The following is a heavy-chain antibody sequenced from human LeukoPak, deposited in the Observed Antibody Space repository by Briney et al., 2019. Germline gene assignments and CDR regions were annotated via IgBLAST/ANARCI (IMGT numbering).Heavy chain of an antibody. D-gene: IGHD5-12*01. J-gene: IGHJ6*03. V-gene: IGHV3-7*04. CDR2: IKQDGSEK. Sequence: PGGSLRLSCAASGFTFSSYWMSWVRQAPGKGLEWVANIKQDGSEKYYVDSVKGRFTISRDNAKNSLYLQMSSLRAEDTAVYYCARALGGYDFDYYYYMDAWGKGTTVTVSS. CDR1: GFTFSSYW. CDR3: ARALGGYDFDYYYYMDA.